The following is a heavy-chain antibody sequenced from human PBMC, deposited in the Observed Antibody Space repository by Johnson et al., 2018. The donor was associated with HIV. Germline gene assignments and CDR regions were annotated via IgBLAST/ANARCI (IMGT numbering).Heavy chain of an antibody. CDR1: GFTVSRNY. V-gene: IGHV3-66*01. Sequence: VQLVESGGGLVQPGGSLRLSCAASGFTVSRNYMSWVRQAPGKGLEWVSVIYSGGSTYHADSVKGRFTISRDNSKNTMYLQMNSLRAEDTAVYYCAKSPGKDHGGNSGGIDIWGQGTMVTVSA. CDR3: AKSPGKDHGGNSGGIDI. D-gene: IGHD4-23*01. J-gene: IGHJ3*02. CDR2: IYSGGST.